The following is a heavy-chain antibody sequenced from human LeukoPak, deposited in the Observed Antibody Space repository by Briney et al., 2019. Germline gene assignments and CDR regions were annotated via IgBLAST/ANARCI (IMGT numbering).Heavy chain of an antibody. J-gene: IGHJ4*02. V-gene: IGHV3-9*01. CDR3: ARDRRTYGGNAFDY. D-gene: IGHD4-23*01. Sequence: PSGGSLRLSCAASGFTFSSYAMHWVRQAPGKGLEWVSGISWTSGSIGYADSVKGRFTISRDNAKNSLYLQMNSLRAEDTAVYYCARDRRTYGGNAFDYWGQGTLVTVSS. CDR2: ISWTSGSI. CDR1: GFTFSSYA.